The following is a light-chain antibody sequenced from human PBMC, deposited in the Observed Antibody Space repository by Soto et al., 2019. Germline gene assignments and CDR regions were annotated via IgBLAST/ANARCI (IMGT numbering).Light chain of an antibody. J-gene: IGLJ1*01. CDR1: NSRGGRNY. CDR3: AKWDDSLRVYV. Sequence: QSALPQPPSASGAPGERGTISWSTSNSRGGRNYVYWYQQPPGTAPTLLIYRNDHRPSGVPDRFSGSKSGTSASLAISGLRSEDEADYYCAKWDDSLRVYVFGTGTKVTVL. CDR2: RND. V-gene: IGLV1-47*01.